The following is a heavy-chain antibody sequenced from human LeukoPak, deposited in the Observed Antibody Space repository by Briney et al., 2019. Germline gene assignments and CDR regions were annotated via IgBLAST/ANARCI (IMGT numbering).Heavy chain of an antibody. Sequence: GGSLRLSCAASGFSFSSYGMYWVRQAPGKGLEWVAFIRYDGSNKYYADSVKGRFTISRDNSKNTLYLQMNSLRAEDTAVYYCARRHLYGSGSYGYYYYYMDVWGKGTTVTVSS. J-gene: IGHJ6*03. V-gene: IGHV3-30*02. CDR2: IRYDGSNK. D-gene: IGHD3-10*01. CDR3: ARRHLYGSGSYGYYYYYMDV. CDR1: GFSFSSYG.